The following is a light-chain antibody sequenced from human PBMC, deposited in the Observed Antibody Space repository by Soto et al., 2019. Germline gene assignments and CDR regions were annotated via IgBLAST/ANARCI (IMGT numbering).Light chain of an antibody. CDR2: EVR. CDR3: SAYKVRSTLV. CDR1: MRDVGAYNL. J-gene: IGLJ3*02. Sequence: QSVLTQPASVSGSAGQSITISCSGTMRDVGAYNLVSWYQQHPGTAPKLIIYEVRNRPSGISSRFSGSRSGNTASLTISGLQSEDEGGYYCSAYKVRSTLVFGGGTKVTVL. V-gene: IGLV2-14*01.